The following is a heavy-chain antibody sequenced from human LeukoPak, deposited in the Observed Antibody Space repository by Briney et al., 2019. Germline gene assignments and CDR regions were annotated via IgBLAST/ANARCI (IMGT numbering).Heavy chain of an antibody. V-gene: IGHV3-23*01. Sequence: GGSLRLSCAASGFTFSSYAMTWVRQAPGKGLEWVSSISGSGGSTYYADSVRGRFTLSRDNSKNVLYLQMNSLRAEDTAVYYCAKDIVVVPAAGNAFDIWGQGTMVTVSS. CDR3: AKDIVVVPAAGNAFDI. D-gene: IGHD2-2*01. CDR2: ISGSGGST. CDR1: GFTFSSYA. J-gene: IGHJ3*02.